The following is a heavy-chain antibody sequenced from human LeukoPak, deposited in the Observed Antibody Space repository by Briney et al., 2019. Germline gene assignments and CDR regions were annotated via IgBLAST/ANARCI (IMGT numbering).Heavy chain of an antibody. V-gene: IGHV4-39*07. CDR2: IYYSGST. Sequence: PSETLSLTCTVSGGSISSSSYYWGWIRQPPGKGLEWIGSIYYSGSTYYNPSLKSRVTISVDTSKNQFSLKLSSVTAADTAVYYCARGYGGYYYYYYMDVWGKGTTVTVSS. CDR1: GGSISSSSYY. J-gene: IGHJ6*03. D-gene: IGHD4-23*01. CDR3: ARGYGGYYYYYYMDV.